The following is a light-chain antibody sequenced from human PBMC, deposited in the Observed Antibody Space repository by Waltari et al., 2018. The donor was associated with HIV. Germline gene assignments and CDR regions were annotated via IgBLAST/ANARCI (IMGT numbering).Light chain of an antibody. Sequence: DIVLTQSPGTLSLSPGERATLSCRASQSASSNYLAWYQQRPGQAPRLLIYGASNRATDTPDRFSGSGSGTDFTLTISRLEPEDFALYYCQHYSSSQLTFGGGTKVEIK. J-gene: IGKJ4*01. CDR1: QSASSNY. CDR2: GAS. CDR3: QHYSSSQLT. V-gene: IGKV3-20*01.